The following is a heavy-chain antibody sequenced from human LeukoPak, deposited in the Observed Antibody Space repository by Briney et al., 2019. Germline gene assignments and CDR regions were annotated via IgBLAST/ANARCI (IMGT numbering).Heavy chain of an antibody. CDR3: ARADFFWSGSPGPFDY. V-gene: IGHV4-39*07. CDR1: GGSISGSGYY. Sequence: SETLSLTSTVSGGSISGSGYYWGWIRQPPGKGLEWIGSIHYSGRTYYNPSLKSRITVSVDTSKNQFSLKVNSVTAADTAVYYCARADFFWSGSPGPFDYWGQGTLVTVSS. D-gene: IGHD3-3*01. J-gene: IGHJ4*02. CDR2: IHYSGRT.